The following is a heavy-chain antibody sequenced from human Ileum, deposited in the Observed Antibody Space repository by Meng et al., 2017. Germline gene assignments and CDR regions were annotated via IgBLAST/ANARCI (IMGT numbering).Heavy chain of an antibody. CDR3: VRDGSTDWLDP. Sequence: GESLKISCVASGFSVSSFWMHWVRQAPGKGLEWLGSIRQDGGETNYMDSVKGRFTISRDNAKNSVYLQMNSLRVEDTAVYYCVRDGSTDWLDPWGQGIPVTVSS. V-gene: IGHV3-7*01. D-gene: IGHD1-7*01. CDR2: IRQDGGET. J-gene: IGHJ5*02. CDR1: GFSVSSFW.